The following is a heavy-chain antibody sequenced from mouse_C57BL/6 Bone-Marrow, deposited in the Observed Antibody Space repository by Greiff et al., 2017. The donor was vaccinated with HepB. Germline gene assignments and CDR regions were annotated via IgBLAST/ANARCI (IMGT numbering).Heavy chain of an antibody. J-gene: IGHJ3*01. CDR1: EYEFPSHD. V-gene: IGHV5-2*01. Sequence: DVMLVESGGGLVQPGESLKLSCESNEYEFPSHDMSWVRKTPEKRLELVAAINSDGGSTYYPDTMERRFIISRDDTKKTLYLQMSSLRSEDTALYYCARQGLLLRTGAWFAYWGQGTLVTVSA. CDR2: INSDGGST. CDR3: ARQGLLLRTGAWFAY. D-gene: IGHD1-1*01.